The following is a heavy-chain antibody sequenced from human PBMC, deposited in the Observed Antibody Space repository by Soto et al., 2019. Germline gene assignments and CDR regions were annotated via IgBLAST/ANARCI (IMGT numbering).Heavy chain of an antibody. J-gene: IGHJ4*02. Sequence: ASVKVSCKASGYTFTSYGISWVRQAPGQGLEWMGWISAYNGNTKYSQKFQGRVTITRDTSASTAYMELSSLRSEDTAVYYCARGFVDSSGYFYYWGQGTLVTVSS. CDR1: GYTFTSYG. CDR3: ARGFVDSSGYFYY. CDR2: ISAYNGNT. D-gene: IGHD3-22*01. V-gene: IGHV1-18*01.